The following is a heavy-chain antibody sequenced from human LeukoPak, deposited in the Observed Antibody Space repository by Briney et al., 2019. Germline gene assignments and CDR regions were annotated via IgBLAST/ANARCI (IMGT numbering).Heavy chain of an antibody. J-gene: IGHJ4*02. CDR1: GFTFSTYE. CDR3: TTDHVGATVEFDS. D-gene: IGHD1-26*01. Sequence: GGSLRLSCAASGFTFSTYEMNWLRQAPGEGLEWISYISDSGSSVKYADSVKGRFTISRDNAKNSLYLQMDSLRAEDTAIYYCTTDHVGATVEFDSWGQGTLVTVSS. CDR2: ISDSGSSV. V-gene: IGHV3-48*03.